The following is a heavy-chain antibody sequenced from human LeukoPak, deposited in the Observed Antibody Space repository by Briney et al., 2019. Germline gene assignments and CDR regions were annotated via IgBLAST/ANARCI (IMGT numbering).Heavy chain of an antibody. D-gene: IGHD6-13*01. CDR3: ARDRVYSLSYYFDY. Sequence: GGSLRLSCAASGFTFCSYPIHWVRQAPGKGLEWVAVISYDGSNRYYADSVKGRFTISRDNSKDTLYLEMNSLRAEDTAVYYCARDRVYSLSYYFDYWGQGTLVTVSS. CDR1: GFTFCSYP. J-gene: IGHJ4*02. V-gene: IGHV3-30-3*01. CDR2: ISYDGSNR.